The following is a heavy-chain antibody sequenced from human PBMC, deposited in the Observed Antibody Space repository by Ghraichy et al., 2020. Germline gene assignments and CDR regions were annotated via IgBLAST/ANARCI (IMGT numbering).Heavy chain of an antibody. V-gene: IGHV3-74*01. CDR3: ARDRAAVGYYYYYYMDV. Sequence: GGSLRLSCAASGFTFSSYWMHWVRQAPGKGLVWVSRINSDGSSTSYADSVKGRFTISRDNAKNTLYLQMNSLRAEDTAVYYCARDRAAVGYYYYYYMDVWGKGTTVTVSS. CDR2: INSDGSST. D-gene: IGHD6-13*01. CDR1: GFTFSSYW. J-gene: IGHJ6*03.